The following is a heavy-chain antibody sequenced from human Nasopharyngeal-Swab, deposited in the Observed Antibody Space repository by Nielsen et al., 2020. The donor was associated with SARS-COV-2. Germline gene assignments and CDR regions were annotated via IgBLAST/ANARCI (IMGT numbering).Heavy chain of an antibody. J-gene: IGHJ4*02. D-gene: IGHD5-18*01. CDR2: IFYSGTT. V-gene: IGHV4-59*01. CDR3: ARSVYSYGLPVGYFGH. CDR1: GGSISSYY. Sequence: SETLSLTCSVSGGSISSYYWSWIRQRKGKGRAWVGSIFYSGTTNYTPSLKSRVSISVDPSNNQFSLKLNSVTAADSAVYYCARSVYSYGLPVGYFGHWGQGTLVTVSS.